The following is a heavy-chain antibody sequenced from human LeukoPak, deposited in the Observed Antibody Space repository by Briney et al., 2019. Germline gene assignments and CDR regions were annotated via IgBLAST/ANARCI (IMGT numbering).Heavy chain of an antibody. J-gene: IGHJ4*02. CDR2: ISSSSSYI. CDR1: GFTFSSYS. Sequence: GGSLRLSCAASGFTFSSYSMTWVRQAPGKGLEWVSSISSSSSYIYYADSVKGRFTISRDNAKNSLYLQMNSLRAEDTAVYYCARESSWTFDYWGQGTLVTVSS. V-gene: IGHV3-21*01. D-gene: IGHD6-13*01. CDR3: ARESSWTFDY.